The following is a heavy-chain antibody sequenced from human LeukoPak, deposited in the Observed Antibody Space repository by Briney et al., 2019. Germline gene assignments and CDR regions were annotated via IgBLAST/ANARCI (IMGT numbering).Heavy chain of an antibody. Sequence: GGSLRPSCAASGFTFSSYSMNWVRQAPGKGLEWVSSISSSSSYIYYADSVKGRFTISRDNAKNSLYLQMNSLRAEDTAVYYCARDRVLGCSGGSCYGLVSSENFDYWGQGTLVTVSS. D-gene: IGHD2-15*01. V-gene: IGHV3-21*01. CDR3: ARDRVLGCSGGSCYGLVSSENFDY. J-gene: IGHJ4*02. CDR2: ISSSSSYI. CDR1: GFTFSSYS.